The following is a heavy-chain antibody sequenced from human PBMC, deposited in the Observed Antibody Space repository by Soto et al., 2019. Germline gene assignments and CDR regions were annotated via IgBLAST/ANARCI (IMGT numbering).Heavy chain of an antibody. V-gene: IGHV3-30*18. J-gene: IGHJ6*02. CDR1: GFTFSSYG. D-gene: IGHD4-17*01. CDR2: ISYDGSNK. CDR3: AKGLVGGDYDYYYSMDV. Sequence: QVQLVESGGGVVQPGRSLRLSCAASGFTFSSYGMHWVRQAPGKGLEWVAVISYDGSNKYYADSVKGRFTISRDNSKNTLYLQMNSLRAEDTAVYYCAKGLVGGDYDYYYSMDVWGQGTTVTVSS.